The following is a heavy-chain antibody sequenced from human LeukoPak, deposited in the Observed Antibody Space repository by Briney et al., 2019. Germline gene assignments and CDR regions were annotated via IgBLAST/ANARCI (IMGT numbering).Heavy chain of an antibody. J-gene: IGHJ5*02. CDR3: AKDTSHSSSWYGNWFDP. D-gene: IGHD6-13*01. Sequence: GGSLRLSCAASGFTFSSYAVRWARQAPGKGLEWVSAISGSGGSTYYADSVKGRFTISRDNSKNTLYLQMNSLRAEDTAVYYCAKDTSHSSSWYGNWFDPWGQGTLVTVSS. CDR1: GFTFSSYA. CDR2: ISGSGGST. V-gene: IGHV3-23*01.